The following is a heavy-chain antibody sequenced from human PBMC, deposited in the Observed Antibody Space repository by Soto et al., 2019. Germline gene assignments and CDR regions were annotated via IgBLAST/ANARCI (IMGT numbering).Heavy chain of an antibody. Sequence: QVQLVESGGGVVQPGRSLRLSCAASGFTFSSYAMHWVRQAPGKGLEWVAVISYDGSNKYYADSVKGRFTISRHNSTITRYLQMSSLRAEDTAVYYCARDRLRYNWNDFPYYCCGIDVWGHGTTVTVSS. CDR2: ISYDGSNK. V-gene: IGHV3-30-3*01. CDR1: GFTFSSYA. CDR3: ARDRLRYNWNDFPYYCCGIDV. J-gene: IGHJ6*02. D-gene: IGHD1-1*01.